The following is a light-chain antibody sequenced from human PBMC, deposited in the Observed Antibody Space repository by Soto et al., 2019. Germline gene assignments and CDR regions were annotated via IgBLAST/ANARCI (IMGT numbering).Light chain of an antibody. J-gene: IGKJ1*01. Sequence: ETVMTQSPATLSVSPGEGAVLSCRASQSVRSYVAWYQLRPGQLPRVLIYGASTRASGIPTRFSGSGSGTEFTLTIGSLESEDSAVYYCQQYQDWPKTFGQGTKVEIK. CDR2: GAS. CDR3: QQYQDWPKT. V-gene: IGKV3-15*01. CDR1: QSVRSY.